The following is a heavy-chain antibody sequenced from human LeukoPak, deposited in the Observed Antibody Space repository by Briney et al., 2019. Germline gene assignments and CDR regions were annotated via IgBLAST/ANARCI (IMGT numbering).Heavy chain of an antibody. D-gene: IGHD4-17*01. CDR1: GDSITTYY. J-gene: IGHJ5*02. CDR3: ARATKVTTRFDP. Sequence: PSETLSLTCTVSGDSITTYYWNWIRQPPGKGLEWIGYIYYSGTTNYNPSLKSRLTISLDTSKNQFSLKLSSMTAADTAVYYCARATKVTTRFDPWGQGTLVIVSS. CDR2: IYYSGTT. V-gene: IGHV4-59*12.